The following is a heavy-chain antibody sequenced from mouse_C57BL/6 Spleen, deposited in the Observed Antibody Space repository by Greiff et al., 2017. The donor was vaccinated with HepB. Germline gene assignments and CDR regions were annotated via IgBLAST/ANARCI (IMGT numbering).Heavy chain of an antibody. CDR3: ARPLLRYRGYYFDY. Sequence: VQLQQSGPELVKPGASVKISCKASGYTFTDYYMNWVKQSHGKSLEWIGDINPNNGGTSYNQKFKGKATLTVDKSSSTAYMELRSLTSEDSAVYYCARPLLRYRGYYFDYWGQGTTLTVSS. J-gene: IGHJ2*01. CDR2: INPNNGGT. CDR1: GYTFTDYY. D-gene: IGHD1-1*01. V-gene: IGHV1-26*01.